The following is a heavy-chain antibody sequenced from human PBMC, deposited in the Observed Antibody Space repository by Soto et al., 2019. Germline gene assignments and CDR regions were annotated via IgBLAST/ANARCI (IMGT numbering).Heavy chain of an antibody. V-gene: IGHV1-69*01. CDR2: IIPIFGTA. D-gene: IGHD1-26*01. J-gene: IGHJ3*02. CDR3: AREAAYSGSYGAAAFDI. CDR1: GGTFSSYA. Sequence: QVQLVKSGAEVKKPGSSLKVSCKASGGTFSSYAISWVRQAPGKGLEWMGGIIPIFGTANYAQKFQGRVTITADESTSTAYMELSSLRSEDTAVYYCAREAAYSGSYGAAAFDIWGQGTMVTVSS.